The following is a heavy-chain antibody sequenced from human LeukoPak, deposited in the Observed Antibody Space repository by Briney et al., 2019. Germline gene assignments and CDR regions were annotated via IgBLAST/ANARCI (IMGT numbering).Heavy chain of an antibody. V-gene: IGHV3-7*01. CDR1: GFTFSSYW. CDR2: IKQDGSEK. J-gene: IGHJ4*02. Sequence: GGSLRLSCAASGFTFSSYWMSWVRQAPGKGLEWVANIKQDGSEKCYVDSVKGRFTISRDNAKNSLYLQMNSLRAEDTAVYYCARGGGKDSGSYQGEFDYWGQGTLVTVSS. CDR3: ARGGGKDSGSYQGEFDY. D-gene: IGHD1-26*01.